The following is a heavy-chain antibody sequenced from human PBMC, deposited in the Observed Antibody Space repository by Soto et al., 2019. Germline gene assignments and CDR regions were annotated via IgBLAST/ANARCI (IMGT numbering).Heavy chain of an antibody. Sequence: QVQLVQSGAEVKKPGASVKVSCKASGYTFTSYAMHWVRQAPGQRLAWMGWINAGNGNTKYSQKFQGRVTITRDTSARTAYMELSSLRSEDTAVYYCASYGEERGYCSGGSCYSGYYYYYMGVWGKGTTVTVSS. CDR2: INAGNGNT. CDR3: ASYGEERGYCSGGSCYSGYYYYYMGV. V-gene: IGHV1-3*01. J-gene: IGHJ6*03. D-gene: IGHD2-15*01. CDR1: GYTFTSYA.